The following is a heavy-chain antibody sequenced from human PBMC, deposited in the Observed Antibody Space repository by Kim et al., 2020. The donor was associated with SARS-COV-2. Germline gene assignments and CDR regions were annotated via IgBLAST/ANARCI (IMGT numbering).Heavy chain of an antibody. D-gene: IGHD2-21*01. CDR3: ARRKGYSPPLYYYGMDV. V-gene: IGHV1-69*13. CDR2: IIPIFGTA. CDR1: GGTFSSYA. Sequence: SVKVSCKASGGTFSSYAISWVRQAPGQGLEWMGGIIPIFGTANYAQKFQGRVTITADESTSTAYMELSSLRSEDTAVYYCARRKGYSPPLYYYGMDVWGQGTTVTVSS. J-gene: IGHJ6*02.